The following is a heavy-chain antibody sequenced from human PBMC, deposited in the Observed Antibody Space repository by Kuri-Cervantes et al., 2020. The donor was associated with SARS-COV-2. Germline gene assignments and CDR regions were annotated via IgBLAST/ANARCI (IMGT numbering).Heavy chain of an antibody. J-gene: IGHJ4*02. V-gene: IGHV3-23*01. CDR2: ISGSGGST. Sequence: GESLKISCAASGFTFSSYAMSWVRQAPGKGLEWVSAISGSGGSTYYADSVKGQFTISRENAKNFLYLQMNSLRAEDTAVYYCARDHNDFWSGYYPLDYWGQGTLVTVSS. CDR1: GFTFSSYA. CDR3: ARDHNDFWSGYYPLDY. D-gene: IGHD3-3*01.